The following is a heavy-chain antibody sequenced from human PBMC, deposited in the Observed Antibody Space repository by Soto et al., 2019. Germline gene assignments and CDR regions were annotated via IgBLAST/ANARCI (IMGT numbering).Heavy chain of an antibody. CDR2: IYHSGST. J-gene: IGHJ5*02. V-gene: IGHV4-38-2*02. CDR1: GYSISSGYY. D-gene: IGHD2-2*01. Sequence: SETLSLTCAVSGYSISSGYYWGWIRQPPGKGLEWIGSIYHSGSTYYNPSLKSRVTISVDTSKNQFSLKLSSVTAADTAVYYRARDGTLYCSSTSCYPWFDPWGQGTLVTVSS. CDR3: ARDGTLYCSSTSCYPWFDP.